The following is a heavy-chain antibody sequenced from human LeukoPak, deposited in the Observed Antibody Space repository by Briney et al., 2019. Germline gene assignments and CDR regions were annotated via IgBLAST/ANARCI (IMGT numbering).Heavy chain of an antibody. CDR2: ISGSGDNT. Sequence: HPGGSLRLSCAASGFTFSSYAMSWVRQAPGKGLEWVSGISGSGDNTYYADSVKGRFTISRDNSKNTLYVQVNSLGTEDTAAYYCAKGGYYDSSGSFYFDYWGQGTLVTVSS. CDR3: AKGGYYDSSGSFYFDY. D-gene: IGHD3-22*01. V-gene: IGHV3-23*01. CDR1: GFTFSSYA. J-gene: IGHJ4*02.